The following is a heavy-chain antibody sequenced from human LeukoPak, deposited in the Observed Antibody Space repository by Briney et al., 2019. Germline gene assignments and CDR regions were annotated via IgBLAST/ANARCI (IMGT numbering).Heavy chain of an antibody. D-gene: IGHD3-3*01. CDR1: GYTFTSYY. J-gene: IGHJ4*02. CDR2: INPDGGDT. CDR3: ARDFWSGYYLEF. V-gene: IGHV1-2*02. Sequence: ASVKVSCKASGYTFTSYYMHWVRQAPGHGLEWMGWINPDGGDTNYAQKFQGRVTLTRDTSISTAYMELTGLTSDDTAVYYCARDFWSGYYLEFWGQGTLVTVSS.